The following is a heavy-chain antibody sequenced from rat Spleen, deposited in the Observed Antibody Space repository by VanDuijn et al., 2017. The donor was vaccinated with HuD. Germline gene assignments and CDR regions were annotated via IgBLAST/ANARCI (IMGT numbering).Heavy chain of an antibody. D-gene: IGHD5-1*01. CDR1: GFTFSDYA. CDR3: ATENWDPYYWYFDF. V-gene: IGHV5S10*01. J-gene: IGHJ1*01. CDR2: IIYDGTRT. Sequence: EVQLVESDGGLVQPGRSLKLSCAASGFTFSDYAMAWVRQSPKKGLEWVATIIYDGTRTHYRDSVKGRFTISRDNAKRTLYLKMDSLRTEDTATYYCATENWDPYYWYFDFWGPGTMVTVSS.